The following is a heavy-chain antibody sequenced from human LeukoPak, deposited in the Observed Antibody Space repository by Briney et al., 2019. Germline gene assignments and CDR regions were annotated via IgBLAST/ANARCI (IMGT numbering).Heavy chain of an antibody. CDR3: ARPIPENSGSCYKDYYYYGMDV. V-gene: IGHV1-3*01. CDR2: INAGNGNT. D-gene: IGHD1-26*01. Sequence: GASVKVSCKASGYTFTSYAMHWVRQAPGQRLEWMGWINAGNGNTKYSQKFQGRVTITRDTSASTAYMELSSLRSEDTAVYYCARPIPENSGSCYKDYYYYGMDVWGQGTTVTVSS. J-gene: IGHJ6*02. CDR1: GYTFTSYA.